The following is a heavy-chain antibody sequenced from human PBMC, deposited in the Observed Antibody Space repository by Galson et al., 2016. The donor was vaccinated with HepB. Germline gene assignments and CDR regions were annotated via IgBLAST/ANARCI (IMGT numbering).Heavy chain of an antibody. J-gene: IGHJ4*02. D-gene: IGHD6-19*01. CDR3: AIEYSSGWDLDH. CDR1: GYTLSELS. CDR2: SDPEDGET. Sequence: SVKVSCKVSGYTLSELSMHWVRQAPGKGLEWMGRSDPEDGETIYAQNFQGRVTMTEDTSTDSAYTELSSLRSEDTAMYYCAIEYSSGWDLDHWGQGTLVTVSS. V-gene: IGHV1-24*01.